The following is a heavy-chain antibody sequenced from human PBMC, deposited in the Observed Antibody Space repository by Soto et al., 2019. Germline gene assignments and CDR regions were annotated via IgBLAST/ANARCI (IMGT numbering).Heavy chain of an antibody. Sequence: SETLSLTCTVSGGSISSYYWSWIRQPPGKGLEWIGYIYYSGSTNYNPSLKSRVTISVDTSKNQFSLKLSSVTAADTAVYYCARVKITVTTRFDAFDIWGQGTMVT. D-gene: IGHD4-17*01. CDR1: GGSISSYY. V-gene: IGHV4-59*01. CDR2: IYYSGST. CDR3: ARVKITVTTRFDAFDI. J-gene: IGHJ3*02.